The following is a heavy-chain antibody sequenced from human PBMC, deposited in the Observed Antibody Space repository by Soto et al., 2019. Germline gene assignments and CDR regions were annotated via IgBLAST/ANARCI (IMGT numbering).Heavy chain of an antibody. D-gene: IGHD7-27*01. CDR1: GFSVASTY. CDR3: ATWGSGSHYLDH. Sequence: EVQVVQSGGGLVQPGGSLSLSCAATGFSVASTYMTWVRQAPGRGLRWVSMIHTGGLKHFADFVKGRFSLSRDTSTNTLYLEMNSLRPDDTAVYYCATWGSGSHYLDHWGQGSLVTVSS. V-gene: IGHV3-53*04. J-gene: IGHJ4*02. CDR2: IHTGGLK.